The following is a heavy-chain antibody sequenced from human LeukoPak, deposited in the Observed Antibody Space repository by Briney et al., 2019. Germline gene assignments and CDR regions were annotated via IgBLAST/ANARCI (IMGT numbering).Heavy chain of an antibody. CDR1: GGSISSYY. V-gene: IGHV4-59*08. D-gene: IGHD3-9*01. CDR2: IYCSGST. J-gene: IGHJ4*02. Sequence: SETLSLTCTVSGGSISSYYWSWIRQPPGKGLEWIGYIYCSGSTNYNPSLKSRVTISVDTSKNQFSLKLSSVTAADTAVYYCARRDDTFDYWGQGTLVTVSS. CDR3: ARRDDTFDY.